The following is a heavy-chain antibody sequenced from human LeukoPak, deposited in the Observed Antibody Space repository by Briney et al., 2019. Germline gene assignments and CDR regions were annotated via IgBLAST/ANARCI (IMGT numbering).Heavy chain of an antibody. V-gene: IGHV4-30-4*01. CDR3: ARSITMIPEDS. D-gene: IGHD3-22*01. J-gene: IGHJ4*02. CDR2: IYYSGTA. Sequence: PSETLSLTCTVSGGSLSSSDHYWRWIRQPPGKGLEWIAYIYYSGTAYYNPSLKSRVSISVDTSKNQFSLKLSSVTAADTAVYYCARSITMIPEDSWGQGTLVTVSS. CDR1: GGSLSSSDHY.